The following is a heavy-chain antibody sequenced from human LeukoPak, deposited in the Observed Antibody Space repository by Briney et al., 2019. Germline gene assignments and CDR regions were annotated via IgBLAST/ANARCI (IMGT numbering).Heavy chain of an antibody. CDR2: IGSSGGST. Sequence: QPGGSLRLSCAASGFNFITAAKTWVRHAPGKGREWVSLIGSSGGSTYYADPVKRRFTISRDNSNHTLSPQKHTLSPEEAAKYYGARDISGYYGSSGYFYWGGGGLVSVCS. V-gene: IGHV3-23*01. CDR3: ARDISGYYGSSGYFY. D-gene: IGHD3-22*01. CDR1: GFNFITAA. J-gene: IGHJ4*02.